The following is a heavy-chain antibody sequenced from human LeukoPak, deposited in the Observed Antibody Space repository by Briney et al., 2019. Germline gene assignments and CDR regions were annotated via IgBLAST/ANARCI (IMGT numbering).Heavy chain of an antibody. D-gene: IGHD6-19*01. J-gene: IGHJ6*02. Sequence: SETLSLTCAVYGGSFSGYYWSWIRQPPGKGLEWIGEINHSGSTNYNPSLKGRVTISVDTSKNQFSLKLSSVTAADTAVYYCARVSSGWTISGYYYGMDVWGQGTTVTVSS. CDR3: ARVSSGWTISGYYYGMDV. V-gene: IGHV4-34*01. CDR2: INHSGST. CDR1: GGSFSGYY.